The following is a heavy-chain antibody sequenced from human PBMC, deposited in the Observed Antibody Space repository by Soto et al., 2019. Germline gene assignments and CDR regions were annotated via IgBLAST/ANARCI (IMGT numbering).Heavy chain of an antibody. CDR3: ARDPVDFWSGPSSPKCFQH. CDR2: ISAYNGNT. CDR1: GYTFTSYG. J-gene: IGHJ1*01. V-gene: IGHV1-18*01. Sequence: ASVKVSCKASGYTFTSYGISWVRQAPGQGLEWMGWISAYNGNTNYAQKLQGRVTMTTDTSTSTAYMELRSLRSDDTAVYYCARDPVDFWSGPSSPKCFQHWGQGTLVTVSS. D-gene: IGHD3-3*01.